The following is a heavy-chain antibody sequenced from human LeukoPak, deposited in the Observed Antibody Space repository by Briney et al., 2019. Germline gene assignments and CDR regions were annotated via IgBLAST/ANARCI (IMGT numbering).Heavy chain of an antibody. CDR2: IYHSGSP. J-gene: IGHJ4*02. Sequence: SETLSLTCAVSGGSISSNNWWGWVRQPPGKGLEWIGEIYHSGSPNYNPSLKSRVTISVDKSRNHFSLNLSSVTAADTAVYYCARGGYSTPFDYWGQGTLVTVSS. V-gene: IGHV4-4*02. CDR3: ARGGYSTPFDY. CDR1: GGSISSNNW. D-gene: IGHD3-22*01.